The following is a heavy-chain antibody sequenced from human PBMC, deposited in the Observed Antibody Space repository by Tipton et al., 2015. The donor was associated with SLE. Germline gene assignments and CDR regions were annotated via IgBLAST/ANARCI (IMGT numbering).Heavy chain of an antibody. D-gene: IGHD6-19*01. CDR1: GYSISSGYY. J-gene: IGHJ4*02. V-gene: IGHV4-38-2*01. Sequence: TLSLTCAVSGYSISSGYYWGWIRQPPGKGLEWIGSIYHSGSTYYNPSLKSRVTISVDTSKNQFSLKLSSVTAADTAVYYCASSPDSSGRYWVDYWGQGTLVTVSS. CDR2: IYHSGST. CDR3: ASSPDSSGRYWVDY.